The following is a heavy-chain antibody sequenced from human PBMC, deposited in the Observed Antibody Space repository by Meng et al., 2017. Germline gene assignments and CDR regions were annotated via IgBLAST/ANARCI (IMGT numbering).Heavy chain of an antibody. J-gene: IGHJ4*02. CDR2: INSNSDGGTT. D-gene: IGHD6-13*01. CDR1: GFTFSSYA. CDR3: ATGAAAADH. V-gene: IGHV3-15*01. Sequence: VQLVESGGGGVQPGRSLRLSCAASGFTFSSYAMHWVRQAPGKGLEWVGRINSNSDGGTTDYAAPVKGRFTISRDDSKNTLYLQMNSLITEDTAVYFCATGAAAADHWGQGTLVTVSS.